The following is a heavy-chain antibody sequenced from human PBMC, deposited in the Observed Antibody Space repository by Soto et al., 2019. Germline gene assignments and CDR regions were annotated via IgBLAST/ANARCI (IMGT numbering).Heavy chain of an antibody. CDR2: IYYSGST. Sequence: SVTLSLTCTVSGGSISSSSYYWGWIRQPPGKGLEWIGSIYYSGSTYYNPSLKSRVTISVDTSKNQFSLKLSSVTAADTAVYYCARHGDYYDSSGYPAPFDYWGQGTLVTVSS. V-gene: IGHV4-39*01. CDR3: ARHGDYYDSSGYPAPFDY. J-gene: IGHJ4*02. CDR1: GGSISSSSYY. D-gene: IGHD3-22*01.